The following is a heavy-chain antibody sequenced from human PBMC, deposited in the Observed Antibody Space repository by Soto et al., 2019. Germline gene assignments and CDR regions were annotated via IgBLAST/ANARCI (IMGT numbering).Heavy chain of an antibody. Sequence: SETLSLTCAVYGGSFSGYYWSWIRQPPGKGLEWIGEINHSGSTNYNPSLKSRVTISVDTSKNQFSLKLSSVTAADTAVYYCATTSLDYFDFWSGYYYYYGMDVWGQGTTVTVSS. CDR2: INHSGST. CDR3: ATTSLDYFDFWSGYYYYYGMDV. V-gene: IGHV4-34*01. D-gene: IGHD3-3*01. J-gene: IGHJ6*02. CDR1: GGSFSGYY.